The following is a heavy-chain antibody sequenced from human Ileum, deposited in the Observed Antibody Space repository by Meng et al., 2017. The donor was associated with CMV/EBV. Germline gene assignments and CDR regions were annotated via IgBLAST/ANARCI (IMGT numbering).Heavy chain of an antibody. CDR3: AKDPLGYCSSTSCLGLVP. Sequence: GGSLRLSCAASGFTFSSYGMHWVRQAPGKGLEWVAFIRYDGSNKYYADSVKGRFTISRDNSKNTLYLQMNSLRAEDTAVYYCAKDPLGYCSSTSCLGLVPWGQGTLVTVSS. V-gene: IGHV3-30*02. CDR2: IRYDGSNK. CDR1: GFTFSSYG. D-gene: IGHD2-2*01. J-gene: IGHJ5*02.